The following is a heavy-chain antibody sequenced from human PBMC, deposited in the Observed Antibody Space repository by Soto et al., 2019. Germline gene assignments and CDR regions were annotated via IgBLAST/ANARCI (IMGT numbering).Heavy chain of an antibody. D-gene: IGHD3-16*02. Sequence: GGSLRLSCAASGFTFSSYAISWVRQAPGKGLEWVSAISGSGGSTYYADSVKGRFTISRDNSKNTLYLQMNSLRAEDTAVYYCAKLDYVWGSYRPFYYYYGMDVWGQGTTVTVSS. CDR1: GFTFSSYA. CDR2: ISGSGGST. V-gene: IGHV3-23*01. CDR3: AKLDYVWGSYRPFYYYYGMDV. J-gene: IGHJ6*02.